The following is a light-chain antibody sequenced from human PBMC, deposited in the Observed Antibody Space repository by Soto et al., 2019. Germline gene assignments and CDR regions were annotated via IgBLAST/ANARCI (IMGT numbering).Light chain of an antibody. CDR3: SSYTRDKTVL. CDR1: STDVGGYNY. V-gene: IGLV2-14*03. Sequence: QSVLTQPASVSGSPGQSITISCTGSSTDVGGYNYVSWHQQHPGKAPKLMIFDATKRPSGVSNRFSGSKSGDTASLTISGLQAEDEADYYCSSYTRDKTVLFGGGTKLTVL. CDR2: DAT. J-gene: IGLJ2*01.